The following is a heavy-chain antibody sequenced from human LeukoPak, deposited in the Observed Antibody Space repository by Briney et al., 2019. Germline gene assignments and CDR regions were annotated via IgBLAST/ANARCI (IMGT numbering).Heavy chain of an antibody. CDR2: ISSSSSYI. Sequence: GSLRLSCGGFGFHFHSYSLEWVRPASGKGLEWVSSISSSSSYIYYADSVKGRFTISRDNAKNSLYLQMNSLRAEDTAVYYCARDAATDAFDIWGQGTMVTVSS. CDR3: ARDAATDAFDI. V-gene: IGHV3-21*01. J-gene: IGHJ3*02. CDR1: GFHFHSYS.